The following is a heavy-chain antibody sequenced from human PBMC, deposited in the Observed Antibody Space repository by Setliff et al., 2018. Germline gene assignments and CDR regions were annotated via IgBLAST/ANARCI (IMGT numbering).Heavy chain of an antibody. V-gene: IGHV3-7*01. D-gene: IGHD7-27*01. CDR2: IKPDGNEK. CDR3: TRGYTGDFH. CDR1: GFTFSDYW. Sequence: GGSLRLSCAASGFTFSDYWMTWVRLAPGKGLEWVANIKPDGNEKNYVDSVKGRSTISRDNGENSLSLQMNSLRVEDTAVYYCTRGYTGDFHWGQGTLVTVSS. J-gene: IGHJ4*02.